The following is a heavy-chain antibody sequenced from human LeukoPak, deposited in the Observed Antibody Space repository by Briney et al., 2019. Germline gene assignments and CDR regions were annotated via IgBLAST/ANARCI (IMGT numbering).Heavy chain of an antibody. J-gene: IGHJ4*02. CDR1: GGSISTSY. CDR3: ARVDSSGYLLDY. Sequence: SETLSLTCTVSGGSISTSYWNWVRQPPGKGLEWIGYILYSGSTNYNPSLESRVTISVDTSKNQFSLKLTSVTAADTAVYYCARVDSSGYLLDYWGQGTLVTVSS. D-gene: IGHD3-22*01. V-gene: IGHV4-59*01. CDR2: ILYSGST.